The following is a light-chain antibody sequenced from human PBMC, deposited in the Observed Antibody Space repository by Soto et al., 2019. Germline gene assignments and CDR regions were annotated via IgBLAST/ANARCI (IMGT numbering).Light chain of an antibody. J-gene: IGKJ3*01. CDR1: QNINSW. CDR2: KAS. V-gene: IGKV1-5*03. Sequence: DIQMTQSPSTLSASVGDRVAITCRASQNINSWLAWYQQKPGKAPKLLIYKASSLESEVPSRFSGGGSGTEFTLTISCLQPDDFATYYCQEYNSYSRFTFGPGTKVDVK. CDR3: QEYNSYSRFT.